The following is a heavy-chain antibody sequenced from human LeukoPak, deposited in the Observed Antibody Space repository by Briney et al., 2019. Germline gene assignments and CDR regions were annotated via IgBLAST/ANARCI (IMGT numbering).Heavy chain of an antibody. J-gene: IGHJ4*02. D-gene: IGHD5-24*01. CDR2: IGIDSGNT. V-gene: IGHV3-48*01. CDR3: AGDYKYAFDN. CDR1: GFTFSDYS. Sequence: GGSLRLSCAASGFTFSDYSMNWVRQAPGKGLEWISYIGIDSGNTNYADSVKGRFTISGDKAKNSLYLQMNSLRVEDTAVYYCAGDYKYAFDNWGQGTLVTVSS.